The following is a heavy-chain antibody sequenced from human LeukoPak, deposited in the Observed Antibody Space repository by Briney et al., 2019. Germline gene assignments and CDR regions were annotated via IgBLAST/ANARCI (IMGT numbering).Heavy chain of an antibody. CDR3: AKGYCSSTSCYTDY. J-gene: IGHJ4*02. CDR2: ISWNSGSM. Sequence: GGSLRLSCAASGFTFDDYAMHWVRQAPGKGLEWVSGISWNSGSMGYADSVKGRFTISRDNAKNSLYLQMNSLRAGDTALYYCAKGYCSSTSCYTDYWGQGTLVTVSS. V-gene: IGHV3-9*01. D-gene: IGHD2-2*02. CDR1: GFTFDDYA.